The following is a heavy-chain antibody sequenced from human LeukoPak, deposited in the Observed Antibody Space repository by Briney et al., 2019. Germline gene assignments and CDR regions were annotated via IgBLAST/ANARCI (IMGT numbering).Heavy chain of an antibody. V-gene: IGHV3-11*03. Sequence: GGSLRLSCAASGFTFSDYHMSWIRQAPGKGLEWVSYISSSSSYTNYADSVKGRFTISRDNAKNSLYLRMNSLRAEDTVVYYCARALVDSSVYYMDYWGQGTRVTVPS. CDR2: ISSSSSYT. CDR3: ARALVDSSVYYMDY. D-gene: IGHD3-22*01. J-gene: IGHJ4*02. CDR1: GFTFSDYH.